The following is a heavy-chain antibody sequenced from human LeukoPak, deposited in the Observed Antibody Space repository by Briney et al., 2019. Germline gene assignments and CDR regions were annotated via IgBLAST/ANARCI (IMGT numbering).Heavy chain of an antibody. CDR1: GLTFSSYG. D-gene: IGHD6-13*01. CDR2: ISYDGSNK. V-gene: IGHV3-30*18. CDR3: ANDEPYSSSWSGDYYGMDV. J-gene: IGHJ6*04. Sequence: GRSLRLSCAASGLTFSSYGMHWVRQAPGKGLEWVAVISYDGSNKYYADSVKGRFTISRDNSKNTLYLQMNSLRAEDTAVYYCANDEPYSSSWSGDYYGMDVWGKETTVTVSS.